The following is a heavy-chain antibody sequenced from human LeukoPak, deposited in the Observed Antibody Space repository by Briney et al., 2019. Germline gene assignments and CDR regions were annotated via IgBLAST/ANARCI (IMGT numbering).Heavy chain of an antibody. CDR2: ISYDGSNK. Sequence: QPGGSLRLSCVASGFTFSSYGMHWVRQAPGRGLEWVAGISYDGSNKDYADSVKDRFTISRDNSKNTLYLQMNSLRAEDTAVYYCARDRGAGGTYYLDYWGQGTLVTVSS. V-gene: IGHV3-30-3*01. D-gene: IGHD6-13*01. CDR1: GFTFSSYG. CDR3: ARDRGAGGTYYLDY. J-gene: IGHJ4*02.